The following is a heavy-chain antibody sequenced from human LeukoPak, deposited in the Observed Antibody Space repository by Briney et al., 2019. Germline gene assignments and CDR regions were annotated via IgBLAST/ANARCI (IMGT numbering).Heavy chain of an antibody. V-gene: IGHV4-4*07. Sequence: SETLSLTCTVSGGSISSYYWSWIRQPAGKGLEWIGLIYTSGSTNYNPSLKSRVTISVDTSKNQFSLKLSSVTAADTAVYYCARERLLTGYSYFDYWGQGTLVTVSS. CDR1: GGSISSYY. D-gene: IGHD3-9*01. CDR2: IYTSGST. J-gene: IGHJ4*02. CDR3: ARERLLTGYSYFDY.